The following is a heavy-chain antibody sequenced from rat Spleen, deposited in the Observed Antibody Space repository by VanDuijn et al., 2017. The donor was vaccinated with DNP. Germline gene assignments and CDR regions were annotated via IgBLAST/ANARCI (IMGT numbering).Heavy chain of an antibody. CDR1: GFTFSYYY. V-gene: IGHV5-22*01. CDR3: ARPYYSGLGD. J-gene: IGHJ2*01. D-gene: IGHD1-2*01. CDR2: IGFEGSNT. Sequence: EVQLVESGGGLVQPGRSLKLSCAASGFTFSYYYMAWVRQDPKKGLEWVASIGFEGSNTYHGDSVKGRFTISRDDAKRTLYLQMNSLRSEDTATYYCARPYYSGLGDWGQGVMVTVSS.